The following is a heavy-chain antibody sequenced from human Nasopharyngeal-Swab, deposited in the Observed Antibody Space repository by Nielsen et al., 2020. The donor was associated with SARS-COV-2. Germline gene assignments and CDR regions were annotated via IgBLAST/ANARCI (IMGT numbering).Heavy chain of an antibody. Sequence: GSLRLSCASSGFTFSTYWMSWVRQAPGKGLEWVANIKQDGSQKYYVDSVKGRFTISRDNAKNSLYLQMNSLTAEDTAVYYCATLPIAAPGKGDYWGQGTLVTVSS. V-gene: IGHV3-7*01. D-gene: IGHD6-13*01. CDR3: ATLPIAAPGKGDY. CDR1: GFTFSTYW. J-gene: IGHJ4*02. CDR2: IKQDGSQK.